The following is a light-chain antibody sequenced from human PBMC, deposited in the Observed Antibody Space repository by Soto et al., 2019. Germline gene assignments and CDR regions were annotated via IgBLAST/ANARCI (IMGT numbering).Light chain of an antibody. CDR1: QSVSSSS. Sequence: ELVLTQSPGTLSLSPGERATLSCRASQSVSSSSLAWYQQKPGQAPRLLVYGASSRATGVPDRFSGSGSGTDFTLSISRQEPEDFAVYYCQQYGSSPITFGQRTRLEIK. J-gene: IGKJ5*01. CDR2: GAS. V-gene: IGKV3-20*01. CDR3: QQYGSSPIT.